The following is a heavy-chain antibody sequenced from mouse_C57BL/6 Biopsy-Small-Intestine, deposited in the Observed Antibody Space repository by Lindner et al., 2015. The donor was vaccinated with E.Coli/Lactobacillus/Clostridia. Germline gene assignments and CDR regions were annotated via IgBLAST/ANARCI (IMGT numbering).Heavy chain of an antibody. CDR3: ARDPRISPTGELDY. CDR1: GYLVNANG. D-gene: IGHD4-1*02. Sequence: SVKVSCKASGYLVNANGVSWVRQAPGQGLEWMGWISGYDGKTRFAQKFQGRVVLTTDTPTSTTYMELRGLRSDDTAVYYCARDPRISPTGELDYWGQGTLVAVS. CDR2: ISGYDGKT. V-gene: IGHV14-2*02. J-gene: IGHJ4*01.